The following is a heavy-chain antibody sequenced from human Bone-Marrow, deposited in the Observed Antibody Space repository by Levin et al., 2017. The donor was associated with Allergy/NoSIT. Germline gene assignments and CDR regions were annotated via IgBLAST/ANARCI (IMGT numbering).Heavy chain of an antibody. CDR3: THAVRLGPRAADWLRNTFDF. J-gene: IGHJ4*02. V-gene: IGHV2-5*02. CDR2: IYSEDDK. CDR1: GFSLSANIMG. D-gene: IGHD3-9*01. Sequence: SGPTLVKPTQTLTLTCTFGGFSLSANIMGVAWVRQSPGKALEWLALIYSEDDKRYSPSLKDRITITKDSSNNQVFLTVTNVDSADTGTYFCTHAVRLGPRAADWLRNTFDFWGQGARVTVSS.